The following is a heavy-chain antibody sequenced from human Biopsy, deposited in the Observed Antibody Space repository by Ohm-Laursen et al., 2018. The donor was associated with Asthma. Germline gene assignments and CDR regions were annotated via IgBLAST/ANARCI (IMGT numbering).Heavy chain of an antibody. CDR2: IIPIFGTA. V-gene: IGHV1-69*01. CDR3: ARGYSGSDRIVYYYSGLEV. J-gene: IGHJ6*02. Sequence: SSVKVSCNASGYTFTDYYVMWLRQAPGQGLEWMGGIIPIFGTANYAQKFQGRVTITADESTSTAYMELSSLSSEDTAVYYCARGYSGSDRIVYYYSGLEVWGQGTTVTVSS. D-gene: IGHD5-12*01. CDR1: GYTFTDYY.